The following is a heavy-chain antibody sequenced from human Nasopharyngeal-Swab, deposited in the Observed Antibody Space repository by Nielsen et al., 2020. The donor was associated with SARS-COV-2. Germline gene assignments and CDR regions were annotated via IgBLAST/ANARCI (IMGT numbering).Heavy chain of an antibody. V-gene: IGHV1-69*13. CDR1: GGTFSSYA. D-gene: IGHD1-26*01. CDR3: AREGPGATLPQAAFDI. Sequence: SVKVSCKASGGTFSSYAISWVRQASGQGLEWMGGIIPIFGTANYAQKFQGRVTITADESTSTAYMELSSLRSEDTAVYYCAREGPGATLPQAAFDIWGQGTMVTVSS. J-gene: IGHJ3*02. CDR2: IIPIFGTA.